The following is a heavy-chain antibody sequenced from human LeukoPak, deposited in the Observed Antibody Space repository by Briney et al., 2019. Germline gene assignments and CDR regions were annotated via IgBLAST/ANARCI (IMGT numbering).Heavy chain of an antibody. V-gene: IGHV4-61*02. CDR1: GGSISSGSHY. D-gene: IGHD6-13*01. Sequence: SQTLSLTCTVSGGSISSGSHYWSWIRQPAGKGLEWIGRIYSSGSTNYNPSLKSRVTISVDTSKNQFSLKLNSVTAADTAVYYCARAYSPVGYFDYWGQGTLVTVSS. CDR3: ARAYSPVGYFDY. CDR2: IYSSGST. J-gene: IGHJ4*02.